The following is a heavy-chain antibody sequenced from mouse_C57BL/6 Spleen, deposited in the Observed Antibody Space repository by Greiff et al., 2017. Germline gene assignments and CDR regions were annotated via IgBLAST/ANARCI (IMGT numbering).Heavy chain of an antibody. Sequence: QVQLQQPGAELVKPGASVKVSCKASGYTFTSYWMHWVKQRPGQGLEWIGRIHPSDSDTNYNQKFKGKATLTVDKSSSTAYMQHSSLTSEDSAVYYGAIEGDYDCDWGVADWGQGTLVTVSA. J-gene: IGHJ3*01. CDR2: IHPSDSDT. CDR3: AIEGDYDCDWGVAD. D-gene: IGHD2-4*01. CDR1: GYTFTSYW. V-gene: IGHV1-74*01.